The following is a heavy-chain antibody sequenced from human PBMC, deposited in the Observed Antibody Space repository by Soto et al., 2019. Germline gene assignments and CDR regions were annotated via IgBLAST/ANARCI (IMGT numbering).Heavy chain of an antibody. CDR3: ARVALLRYFDWLPDSRLYGMDV. CDR2: ISSSSSYI. D-gene: IGHD3-9*01. J-gene: IGHJ6*02. V-gene: IGHV3-21*01. Sequence: GGSLRLSCAASGFTFSSYSMNWVRQAPGKGLEWVSSISSSSSYIYYADSAKGRFTISRDNAKNSLYLQMNSLRAEDTAVYYCARVALLRYFDWLPDSRLYGMDVWGQGTTVTVSS. CDR1: GFTFSSYS.